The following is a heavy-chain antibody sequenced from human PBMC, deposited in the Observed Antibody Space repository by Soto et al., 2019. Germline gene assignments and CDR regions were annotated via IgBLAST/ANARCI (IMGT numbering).Heavy chain of an antibody. D-gene: IGHD6-19*01. CDR3: ARAVAVPADFDY. CDR2: INAGNGNT. V-gene: IGHV1-3*05. J-gene: IGHJ4*02. Sequence: QVQIVQSGAEEKKPGASVKVSCKASGYTFTGYAMHWVRQAPGHRLEWMGWINAGNGNTKYSQKFQGRVTITRDTSASTTYMELSSLRSEDTAVYYCARAVAVPADFDYWGQGTLVTVSS. CDR1: GYTFTGYA.